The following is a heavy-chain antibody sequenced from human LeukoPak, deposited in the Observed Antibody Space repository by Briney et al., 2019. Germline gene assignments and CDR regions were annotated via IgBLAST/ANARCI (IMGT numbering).Heavy chain of an antibody. CDR2: VYPATSDT. Sequence: GESLKISCKGSGYSFPNYWIGWVRQMPGKGLEWIGIVYPATSDTTYSPSFQGQVTISADKSSSTAYLQWSSLKASDTAIYYCARXKTLGGYNXEFEFWGQGTLVTVSS. V-gene: IGHV5-51*01. D-gene: IGHD5-18*01. J-gene: IGHJ4*02. CDR1: GYSFPNYW. CDR3: ARXKTLGGYNXEFEF.